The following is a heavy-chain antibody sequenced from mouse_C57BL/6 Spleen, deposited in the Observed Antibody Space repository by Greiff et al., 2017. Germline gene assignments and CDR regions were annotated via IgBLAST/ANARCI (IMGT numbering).Heavy chain of an antibody. CDR2: IDPATGNT. CDR3: ASLFYGYDVRFAY. CDR1: GFNIKNTY. Sequence: VQLQQSVAELVRPGASVKLSCTASGFNIKNTYMHWVKQRPEQGLEWIGRIDPATGNTKYAPQFPGKATITVDTSSNTAYQQLSSLTCEVTAIYYCASLFYGYDVRFAYWGQGTLVTVSA. V-gene: IGHV14-3*01. D-gene: IGHD2-2*01. J-gene: IGHJ3*01.